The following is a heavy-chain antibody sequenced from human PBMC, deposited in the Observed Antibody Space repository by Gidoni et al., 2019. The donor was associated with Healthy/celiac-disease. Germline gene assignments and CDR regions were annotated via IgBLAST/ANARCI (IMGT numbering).Heavy chain of an antibody. CDR2: INHSGST. Sequence: QVQLQQWGAGLLKPSETLSLTCAAYGGSFSGYYWSWIRQPPGKGLEWIGEINHSGSTNYNPSLKSRVTISVDTSKNQFSLKLSSVTAADTAVYYCARASGYCSGGSCYSTTKYYYYYGMDVWGQGTTVTVSS. CDR1: GGSFSGYY. J-gene: IGHJ6*02. D-gene: IGHD2-15*01. CDR3: ARASGYCSGGSCYSTTKYYYYYGMDV. V-gene: IGHV4-34*01.